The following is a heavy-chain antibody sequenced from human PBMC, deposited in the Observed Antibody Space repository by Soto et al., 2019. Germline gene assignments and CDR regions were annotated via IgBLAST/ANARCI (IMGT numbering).Heavy chain of an antibody. Sequence: EVQLLESGGGLVQPGGSLRLSCAASGFTFSSYAMSWVRQAPGKGLEWVSAISGSGGSTYYADSVKGRFTISRDNYKNTLYLQMNSLRAEDTAVYYCAKGSGIRIAAAAIYYWGQGTLVTVSS. CDR1: GFTFSSYA. D-gene: IGHD6-13*01. CDR2: ISGSGGST. V-gene: IGHV3-23*01. J-gene: IGHJ4*02. CDR3: AKGSGIRIAAAAIYY.